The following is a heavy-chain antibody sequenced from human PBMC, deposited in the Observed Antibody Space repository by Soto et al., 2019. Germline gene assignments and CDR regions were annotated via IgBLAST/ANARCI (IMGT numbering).Heavy chain of an antibody. J-gene: IGHJ3*02. CDR2: MNPNSGNT. D-gene: IGHD3-10*01. CDR3: ARVLRLWFGELSSHAFDI. V-gene: IGHV1-8*01. CDR1: GYTFTSYD. Sequence: GASVKGSCKASGYTFTSYDINWVRQSTGQGLEWMGWMNPNSGNTGYAQKFQGRVTMTRNTSISTAYMELSSLRSEDTAVYYCARVLRLWFGELSSHAFDIWGQGTLVTVSS.